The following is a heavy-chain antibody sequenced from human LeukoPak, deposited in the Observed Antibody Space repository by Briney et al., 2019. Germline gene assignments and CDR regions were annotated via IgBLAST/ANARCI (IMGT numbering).Heavy chain of an antibody. D-gene: IGHD3-22*01. Sequence: SETLSLTCTVSDGSINSGDYYWSWIRQPAGKGLEWIGRGHTSGSTNYNPSLKSRVTISVDTSKIRFSLKLSSVTAADTAVYYCARLNYYDSVEWGQGTLVTVSS. CDR2: GHTSGST. V-gene: IGHV4-61*02. CDR3: ARLNYYDSVE. J-gene: IGHJ4*02. CDR1: DGSINSGDYY.